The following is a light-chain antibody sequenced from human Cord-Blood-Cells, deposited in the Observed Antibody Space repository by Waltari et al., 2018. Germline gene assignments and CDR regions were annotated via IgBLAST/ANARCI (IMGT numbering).Light chain of an antibody. CDR1: QSVSSY. CDR2: DAS. J-gene: IGKJ1*01. V-gene: IGKV3-11*01. Sequence: DIVLTQSPATLSLSPGERATLSCRASQSVSSYLAWYQQKPGQAPRLLNYDASNRATGIPARFSGRGSWTDFTHTISRLEPEYFAVYYCQQRSNWPWTFGQGTKVEIK. CDR3: QQRSNWPWT.